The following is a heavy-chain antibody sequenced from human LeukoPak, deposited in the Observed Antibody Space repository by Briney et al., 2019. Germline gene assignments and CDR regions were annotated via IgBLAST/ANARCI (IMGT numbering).Heavy chain of an antibody. D-gene: IGHD6-13*01. CDR2: IYHIGSP. CDR3: AQARVSSNTWYSTYYSYFYKDF. V-gene: IGHV4-59*12. CDR1: DHSIIIYY. Sequence: PSATLSLTWTVFDHSIIIYYWTSIRQPPGKGLEWVGYIYHIGSPNYTPPPTSRVTISRDTSKNHFSLALNSATAADTAVYFCAQARVSSNTWYSTYYSYFYKDFWGKGTMVTVSS. J-gene: IGHJ6*03.